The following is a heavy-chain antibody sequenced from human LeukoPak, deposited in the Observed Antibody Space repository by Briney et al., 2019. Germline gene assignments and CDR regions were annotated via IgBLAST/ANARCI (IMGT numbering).Heavy chain of an antibody. D-gene: IGHD3-22*01. Sequence: ASVKVSCKASGYTFTSYYMHWVRQAPGQGLEWMGIINPSGGSTSYAQKFQGRVTMTRDTSTSTVYMEQSSLRSEDTAVYYCAREGADYYDSSGYSGPWGQGTLVTVSS. CDR3: AREGADYYDSSGYSGP. CDR2: INPSGGST. CDR1: GYTFTSYY. J-gene: IGHJ5*02. V-gene: IGHV1-46*01.